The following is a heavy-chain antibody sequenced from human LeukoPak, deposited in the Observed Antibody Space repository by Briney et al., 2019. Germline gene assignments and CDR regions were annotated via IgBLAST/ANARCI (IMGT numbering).Heavy chain of an antibody. CDR1: GYPFTAYV. D-gene: IGHD1-1*01. V-gene: IGHV1-3*01. J-gene: IGHJ4*02. CDR2: INAGNGNT. CDR3: VRHERDFDY. Sequence: ASVKVSCKATGYPFTAYVIHWVRQAPGQRLEWMGWINAGNGNTKYSQKFQGRVTITRDTSASTVYMELTSLRSEDTAVYYCVRHERDFDYWGQGILVTVSS.